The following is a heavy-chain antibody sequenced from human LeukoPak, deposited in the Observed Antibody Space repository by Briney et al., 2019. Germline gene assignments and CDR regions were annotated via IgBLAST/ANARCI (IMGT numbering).Heavy chain of an antibody. V-gene: IGHV3-21*01. Sequence: GGSLRLSCAASGFTFSSYSMNWVRQAPGKGLEWVSFISTSSNHIYYADSVKGRFTISRDNAKNSLYLQMNSLRAEDTAVYYCARDHEDCSGGSCYPDYYYYYMDVWGKGTTVTVSS. D-gene: IGHD2-15*01. CDR3: ARDHEDCSGGSCYPDYYYYYMDV. CDR1: GFTFSSYS. CDR2: ISTSSNHI. J-gene: IGHJ6*03.